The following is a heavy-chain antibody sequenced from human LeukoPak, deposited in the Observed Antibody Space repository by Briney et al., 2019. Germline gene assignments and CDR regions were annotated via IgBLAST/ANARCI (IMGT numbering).Heavy chain of an antibody. J-gene: IGHJ4*02. D-gene: IGHD5-12*01. Sequence: GSLRLPCAAPGFPLSGYGMDWVRKAPGKGLEWVAVIWYDGSNKYYADSVKGRFTISRDNSKNTLYLQMNSLRAEDTAVYYCQSSAYSSNYWGQGTLVTVSS. CDR1: GFPLSGYG. CDR2: IWYDGSNK. V-gene: IGHV3-33*01. CDR3: QSSAYSSNY.